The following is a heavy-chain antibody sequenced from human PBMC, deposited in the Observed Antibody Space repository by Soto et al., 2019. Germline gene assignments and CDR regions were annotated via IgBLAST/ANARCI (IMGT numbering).Heavy chain of an antibody. CDR3: TSLYYGH. CDR2: IKSKTDGGTT. V-gene: IGHV3-15*01. J-gene: IGHJ4*02. Sequence: EVQLVESGGDLVKPGGSLRLSCAASEFTFTYAWMSWVRQAPGKGLGWVGRIKSKTDGGTTDYAAPVKGRFTISRDESQNTLYLQMNSLKTEDTAVYYCTSLYYGHWGQGTLVTVSS. CDR1: EFTFTYAW. D-gene: IGHD3-16*02.